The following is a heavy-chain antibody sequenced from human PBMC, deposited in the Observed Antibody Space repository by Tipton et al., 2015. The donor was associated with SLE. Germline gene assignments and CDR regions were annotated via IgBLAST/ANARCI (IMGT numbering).Heavy chain of an antibody. Sequence: TLSLTCSVSDYSVSSGFFWGWIRQSPGKGLEWIASVFHSGNTYYNPSLKSRVTISVDTSRNQFSLKLSSVTAADTAVYYCAREAVGADGGLDYWGQGTPVTVSS. V-gene: IGHV4-38-2*02. CDR1: DYSVSSGFF. CDR2: VFHSGNT. CDR3: AREAVGADGGLDY. J-gene: IGHJ4*02. D-gene: IGHD1-26*01.